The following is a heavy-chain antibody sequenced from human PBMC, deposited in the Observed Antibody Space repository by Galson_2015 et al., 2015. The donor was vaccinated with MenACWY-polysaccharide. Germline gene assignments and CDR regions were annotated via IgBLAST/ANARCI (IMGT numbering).Heavy chain of an antibody. CDR2: ISDSGTDT. J-gene: IGHJ6*02. Sequence: SLRLSCAASGFTFSSYAMSWVRQAPGKGLEWVSAISDSGTDTDYTDSVKGRFTVFRDNAKNSLYLQMNSLRAEDTAVYYCAREGASGYSYGGRMDVWGQGTTVTVSS. D-gene: IGHD5-18*01. CDR1: GFTFSSYA. CDR3: AREGASGYSYGGRMDV. V-gene: IGHV3-23*01.